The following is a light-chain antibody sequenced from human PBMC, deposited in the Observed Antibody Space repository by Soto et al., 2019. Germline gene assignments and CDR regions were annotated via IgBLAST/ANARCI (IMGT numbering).Light chain of an antibody. Sequence: QLVLTQPPSVSGTPGQRVTISCSGSSSNIGSHLVNWYQPVPGTAPRLLIYTNNQRPSGVPDRFSDSKSGTSASLAISGLQSEDEAHYYCATWDASLQSWVFGGGTKVTVL. CDR2: TNN. J-gene: IGLJ3*02. CDR3: ATWDASLQSWV. CDR1: SSNIGSHL. V-gene: IGLV1-44*01.